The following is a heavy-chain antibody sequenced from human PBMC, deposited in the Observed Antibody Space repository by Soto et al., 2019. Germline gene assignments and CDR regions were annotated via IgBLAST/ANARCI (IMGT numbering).Heavy chain of an antibody. Sequence: PGGSLRLSCAASGFTFSSYGMHWVRQAPGKGLEWVAVISYDGSNKYYADSVKGRFTISRDNSKNTLYLQMNSLRAEDTAVYYCANLAYYDFWSGYSGHYYMDVWGKGTTVTVSS. J-gene: IGHJ6*03. V-gene: IGHV3-30*18. CDR1: GFTFSSYG. D-gene: IGHD3-3*01. CDR3: ANLAYYDFWSGYSGHYYMDV. CDR2: ISYDGSNK.